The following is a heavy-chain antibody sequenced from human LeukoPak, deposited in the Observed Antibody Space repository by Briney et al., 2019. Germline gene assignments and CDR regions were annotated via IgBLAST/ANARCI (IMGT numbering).Heavy chain of an antibody. CDR2: IKQDGSEK. J-gene: IGHJ6*02. Sequence: GSLRLSCAASGFTFSSYWVSWVRQAPGKGLEWVANIKQDGSEKYYVDSVKGRFTISRDNAKNSLYLQMNSLRAEDTAVYYCARDIAVDYYYGMDVWGQGTTVTVSS. CDR3: ARDIAVDYYYGMDV. D-gene: IGHD6-19*01. CDR1: GFTFSSYW. V-gene: IGHV3-7*03.